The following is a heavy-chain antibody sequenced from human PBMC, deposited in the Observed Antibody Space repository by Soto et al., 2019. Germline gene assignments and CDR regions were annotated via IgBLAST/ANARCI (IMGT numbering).Heavy chain of an antibody. CDR1: GGSISSVDYY. J-gene: IGHJ6*02. V-gene: IGHV4-30-4*01. CDR2: IYYSGST. CDR3: ARAIVVTIGGMDV. D-gene: IGHD5-12*01. Sequence: PSETLSLTCTVSGGSISSVDYYWSWVRQPPGKGLEWIGYIYYSGSTFFNPSLKSRVTISKDTSRNQFSLRLNSVTAADTAVYYCARAIVVTIGGMDVWGQGTTVTVSS.